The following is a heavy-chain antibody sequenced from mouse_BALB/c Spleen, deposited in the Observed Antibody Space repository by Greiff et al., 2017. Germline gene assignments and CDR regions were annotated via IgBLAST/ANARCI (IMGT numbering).Heavy chain of an antibody. CDR2: IDPFNGGT. CDR1: GYSFTSYY. D-gene: IGHD1-1*01. Sequence: EVQLQQSGPELMKPGASVKISCKASGYSFTSYYMHWVKQSHGKSLEWIGYIDPFNGGTSYNQKFKGKATLTVDKSSSTAYMHLSSLTSEDSAVYYCARNYYGSSYGDDAMDYWGQGTSVTVSS. J-gene: IGHJ4*01. CDR3: ARNYYGSSYGDDAMDY. V-gene: IGHV1S135*01.